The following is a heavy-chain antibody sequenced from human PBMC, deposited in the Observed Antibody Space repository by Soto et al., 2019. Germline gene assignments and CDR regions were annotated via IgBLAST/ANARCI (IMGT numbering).Heavy chain of an antibody. CDR3: ARAGGGNACDY. Sequence: EVQLVESGGGLVQPGGSLRLSCAASGFTFSSYDMHWVRQATGKGLEWVSAIGTAGDTYYPGSVKGRFTISRENAKNSLYLQMNSLRAGDTAVYYCARAGGGNACDYWGQGTLVTVSS. D-gene: IGHD2-15*01. J-gene: IGHJ4*02. CDR1: GFTFSSYD. CDR2: IGTAGDT. V-gene: IGHV3-13*04.